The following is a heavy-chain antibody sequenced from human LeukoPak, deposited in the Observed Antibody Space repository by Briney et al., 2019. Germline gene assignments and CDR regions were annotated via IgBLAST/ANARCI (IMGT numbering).Heavy chain of an antibody. CDR3: ARDLTGAMNINWFDP. D-gene: IGHD1-26*01. V-gene: IGHV1-69*13. CDR1: GGTFSSYA. Sequence: ASVKVSCKASGGTFSSYAISWVRQAPGQGLEWMGGIIPIFGTANYAQKFQGRVTITADESTSTAYMELSSLRSEDTAVYYCARDLTGAMNINWFDPWGQGTLVTVSS. CDR2: IIPIFGTA. J-gene: IGHJ5*02.